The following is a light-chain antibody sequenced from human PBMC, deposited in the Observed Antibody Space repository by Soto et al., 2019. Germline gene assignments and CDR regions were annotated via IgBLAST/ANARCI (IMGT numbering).Light chain of an antibody. CDR2: ATS. CDR1: QGIAPY. Sequence: DVQMTQSPSSLSAFVGDRVTITCRASQGIAPYLAWFQQKPGKVPKLLIYATSTLQSGVPSRFSGSGSGTYFTRTINSLQPEDVGTYYYQKYNSAPLTFGGGTKVQLK. V-gene: IGKV1-27*01. CDR3: QKYNSAPLT. J-gene: IGKJ4*01.